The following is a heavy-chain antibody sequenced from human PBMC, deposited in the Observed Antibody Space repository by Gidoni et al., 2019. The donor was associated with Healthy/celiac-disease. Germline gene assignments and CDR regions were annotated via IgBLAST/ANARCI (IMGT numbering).Heavy chain of an antibody. CDR3: ARHKGSTLGRIHNWFDP. V-gene: IGHV4-39*01. J-gene: IGHJ5*02. CDR1: GRSFSSSSYY. CDR2: IYYSGST. D-gene: IGHD2-2*01. Sequence: QLQLQESGPGLVKPSETLSLTCTVSGRSFSSSSYYWGWIRQPPGKGLEWIGSIYYSGSTYYNPSLKSRVTISVDTSKNQFSLKLSSVTAADTAVYYCARHKGSTLGRIHNWFDPWGQGTLVTVSS.